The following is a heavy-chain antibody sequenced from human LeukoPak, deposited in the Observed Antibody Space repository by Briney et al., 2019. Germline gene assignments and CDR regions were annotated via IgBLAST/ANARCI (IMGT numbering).Heavy chain of an antibody. CDR2: ISAYNGNT. Sequence: RRASVKVSCKASGYTFTNYGISWVRQAPGQGLEWMGWISAYNGNTDYAQKVQGRVTVTTDTSTSTAYMELRSLRSDDTAVYYCARGLDTIMVTRSYGMDVWGQGTTVTVSS. CDR1: GYTFTNYG. J-gene: IGHJ6*02. V-gene: IGHV1-18*01. D-gene: IGHD5-18*01. CDR3: ARGLDTIMVTRSYGMDV.